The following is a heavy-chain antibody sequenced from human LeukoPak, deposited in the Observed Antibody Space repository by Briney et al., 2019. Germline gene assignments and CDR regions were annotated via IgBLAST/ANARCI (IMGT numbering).Heavy chain of an antibody. CDR3: AREIQDTILQPGAFDI. V-gene: IGHV3-30-3*01. CDR1: GFTFSTYF. D-gene: IGHD2-21*01. Sequence: PGRSLRLALAAAGFTFSTYFMDSVRQAPGKGLEWVADIASDGSHTFYVESVKGRFTISRDNSKNTLYLQMNSLRAEDTAVYFCAREIQDTILQPGAFDIWGQGTMVTVSS. J-gene: IGHJ3*02. CDR2: IASDGSHT.